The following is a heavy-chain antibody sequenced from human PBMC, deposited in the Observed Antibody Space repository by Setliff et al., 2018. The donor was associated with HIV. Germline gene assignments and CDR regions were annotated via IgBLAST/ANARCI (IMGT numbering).Heavy chain of an antibody. V-gene: IGHV4-59*12. CDR2: IYDSGSP. Sequence: KTSETLSLTCTVPGGSTSNEYWSWIRQPPGKGLEWIGYIYDSGSPKYNPSLKSRVTISIDTPKSQISLKLTSVTAADTAMYHCARVYYFDSSGYYQRGDVFDIWGQGTMVTVSS. J-gene: IGHJ3*02. CDR1: GGSTSNEY. D-gene: IGHD3-22*01. CDR3: ARVYYFDSSGYYQRGDVFDI.